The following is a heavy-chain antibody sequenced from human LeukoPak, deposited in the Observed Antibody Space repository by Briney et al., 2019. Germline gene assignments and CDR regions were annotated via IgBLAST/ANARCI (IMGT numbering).Heavy chain of an antibody. CDR3: ARELLVDY. CDR2: ISYDGSNK. Sequence: PGGSLRLSCAASGFNFNRYAFHWVRQAPGMGLEWVALISYDGSNKYYADSVRGRFTISRDDPKNTLYLQMNSLKPEDTAVYYCARELLVDYWGQGTPVTVSS. D-gene: IGHD2/OR15-2a*01. J-gene: IGHJ4*02. V-gene: IGHV3-30-3*01. CDR1: GFNFNRYA.